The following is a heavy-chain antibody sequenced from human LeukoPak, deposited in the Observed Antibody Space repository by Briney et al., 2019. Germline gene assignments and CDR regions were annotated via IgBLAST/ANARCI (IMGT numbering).Heavy chain of an antibody. D-gene: IGHD5-12*01. CDR1: AFTFTTYQ. CDR3: ARCPYGAYEVFDS. J-gene: IGHJ4*02. Sequence: GGSLRLSCAASAFTFTTYQMNWVRQAPGKGLEWVSYISTGGSTIYYADSVKGRFTISRDNAKNSLYLQMNSLRAEDTAVYYCARCPYGAYEVFDSWGQGTLVTVSS. CDR2: ISTGGSTI. V-gene: IGHV3-48*03.